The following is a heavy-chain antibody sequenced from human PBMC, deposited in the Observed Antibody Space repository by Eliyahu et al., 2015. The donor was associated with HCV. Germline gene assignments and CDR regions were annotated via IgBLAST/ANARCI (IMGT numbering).Heavy chain of an antibody. V-gene: IGHV3-21*01. CDR3: ARGATYYYDSSGYRAHAFDI. J-gene: IGHJ3*02. CDR2: ISSSSSYI. D-gene: IGHD3-22*01. CDR1: GFTFSSYS. Sequence: EVQLVESGGGLVKPGGSLRLSCAASGFTFSSYSMNWVRQAPRKGLEWVSSISSSSSYIYYADSVKGRFTISRDNAKNSLYLQMNSLRAEDTAVYYCARGATYYYDSSGYRAHAFDIWGQGTMVTVSS.